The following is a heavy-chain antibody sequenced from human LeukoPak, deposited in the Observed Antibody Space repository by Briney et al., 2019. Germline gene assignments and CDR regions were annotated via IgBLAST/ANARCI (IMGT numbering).Heavy chain of an antibody. D-gene: IGHD2-2*01. CDR2: INEDGSKK. Sequence: PGGSLRLSCAASGFAFSSYWISWVRQAPGEGLEWVANINEDGSKKYYGDSVKGRFNISRDNAKNSVSVKMNSLRAEDTAVYYCARGPYCDGTSCQLFFDYWGRGALVTVSS. J-gene: IGHJ4*02. CDR3: ARGPYCDGTSCQLFFDY. V-gene: IGHV3-7*01. CDR1: GFAFSSYW.